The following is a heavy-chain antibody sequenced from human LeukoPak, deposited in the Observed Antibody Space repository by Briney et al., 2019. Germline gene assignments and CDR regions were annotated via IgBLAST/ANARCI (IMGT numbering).Heavy chain of an antibody. CDR2: INAGNGNR. CDR1: GYTFTSYA. CDR3: AGYRYCTTTTCYAFDY. D-gene: IGHD2-2*01. J-gene: IGHJ4*02. V-gene: IGHV1-3*01. Sequence: VASVKVSCKASGYTFTSYAMHWVRQAPGQRLEWMGWINAGNGNRKYSQKFQGRVTFTRDTSASTAYMELSSLRSEDTAVYYCAGYRYCTTTTCYAFDYWGQGTLVTVYS.